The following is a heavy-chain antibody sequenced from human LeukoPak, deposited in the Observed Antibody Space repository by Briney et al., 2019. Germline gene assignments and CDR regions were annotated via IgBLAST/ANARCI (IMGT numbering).Heavy chain of an antibody. CDR1: GGSISSGDCY. CDR3: ARDLGYYGSGSYFDY. D-gene: IGHD3-10*01. CDR2: IYYSGST. V-gene: IGHV4-30-4*01. Sequence: PSETLSLTCTVSGGSISSGDCYWSWIRQPPGKGLEWIGYIYYSGSTYYNSSLKSQVTISVDTSKNQFSLKLSSVTAADTAVYYCARDLGYYGSGSYFDYWGQGTLVTVSS. J-gene: IGHJ4*02.